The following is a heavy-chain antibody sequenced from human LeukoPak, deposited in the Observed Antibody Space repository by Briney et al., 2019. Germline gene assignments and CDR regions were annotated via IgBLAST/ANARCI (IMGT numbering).Heavy chain of an antibody. Sequence: PSETLSLTCTVSGGSISSYYWSWIRQPPGKGLEWIGYIQNSGSTNYNPSLKSRVTISVDTSKNQFSLKLSSVTAADTAVYYCARDNYDYYYGMDVWGQGTTVTVSS. J-gene: IGHJ6*02. CDR2: IQNSGST. V-gene: IGHV4-59*01. CDR3: ARDNYDYYYGMDV. CDR1: GGSISSYY.